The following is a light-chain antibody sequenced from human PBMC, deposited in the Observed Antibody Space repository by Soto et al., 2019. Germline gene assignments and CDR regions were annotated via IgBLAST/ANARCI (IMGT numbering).Light chain of an antibody. Sequence: EIVLTQSPGTLSLSPGERATLSCRASQSVSSSYLAWYQQKPGQAHRLLIYGASSRATGIPDRFSGSGSGTDFTLTISRLEPEDFAVYYCHQYGSSPPACTFGQGTKLEIK. V-gene: IGKV3-20*01. CDR3: HQYGSSPPACT. CDR1: QSVSSSY. J-gene: IGKJ2*02. CDR2: GAS.